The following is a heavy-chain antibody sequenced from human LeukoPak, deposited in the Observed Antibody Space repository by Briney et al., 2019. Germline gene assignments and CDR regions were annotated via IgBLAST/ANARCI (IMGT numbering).Heavy chain of an antibody. V-gene: IGHV1-69*13. D-gene: IGHD2-2*02. CDR2: IIPVFCTS. CDR3: ARVTGGKYCSTTSCYMRGWFDP. CDR1: GCTFSSYA. Sequence: SVKVSCKASGCTFSSYAISWVRQAPGQGLEWMGGIIPVFCTSNYAQKFQGRVTITADESTRTAYMELSSLRSEDTAVYYCARVTGGKYCSTTSCYMRGWFDPWGQGTLVTVSS. J-gene: IGHJ5*02.